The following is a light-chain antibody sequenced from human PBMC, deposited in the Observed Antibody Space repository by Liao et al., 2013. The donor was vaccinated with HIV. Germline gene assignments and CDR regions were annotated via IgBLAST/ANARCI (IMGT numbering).Light chain of an antibody. CDR2: YDS. Sequence: SYELTQPPSVSVAPGKTARVTCGGFNIGSKTVHWYQQKPGQAPVLVIYYDSDRPSGIPERFSGSNSGNTATLTISRVEAGDEADYYCQVWDSSSDRPWVFGGGTKLTVL. CDR1: NIGSKT. J-gene: IGLJ3*02. V-gene: IGLV3-21*04. CDR3: QVWDSSSDRPWV.